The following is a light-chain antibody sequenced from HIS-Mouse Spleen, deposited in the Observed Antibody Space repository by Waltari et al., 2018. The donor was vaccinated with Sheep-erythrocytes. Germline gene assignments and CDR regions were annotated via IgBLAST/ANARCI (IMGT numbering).Light chain of an antibody. CDR3: MQALQTPLT. CDR2: LGS. V-gene: IGKV2-28*01. Sequence: DIVMTHSPLSLPVTPGEPASISCRSSQSLLHSNGYNYLDWYLQTPGQSPQLLIYLGSNRASGVPDRFSGSGSGTDFTLKISRVEAEDVGVYYCMQALQTPLTFGQGTKLEIK. J-gene: IGKJ2*01. CDR1: QSLLHSNGYNY.